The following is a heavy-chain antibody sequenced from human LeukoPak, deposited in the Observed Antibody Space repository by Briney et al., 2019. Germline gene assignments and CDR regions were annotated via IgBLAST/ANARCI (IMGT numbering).Heavy chain of an antibody. Sequence: SGFTFSSYAMHWVRQAPGKGLEWVAVISYDGSNKYYADSVKGRFTISRDNSKNTLYLQMNSLRAEDTAVYYCARDSPDSSGWYDYWGQGTLVTVSS. CDR2: ISYDGSNK. J-gene: IGHJ4*02. CDR3: ARDSPDSSGWYDY. CDR1: GFTFSSYA. V-gene: IGHV3-30*04. D-gene: IGHD6-19*01.